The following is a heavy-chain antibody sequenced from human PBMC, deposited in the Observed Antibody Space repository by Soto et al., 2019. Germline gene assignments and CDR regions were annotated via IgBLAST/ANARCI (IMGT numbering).Heavy chain of an antibody. Sequence: EVQLVETGGGLIQPGGSLRLSCAASGFTVSSNYMSWVRQAPGKGLEWVSVIYSGGSTYYADSVKGRFTISRDNSKNTLYLQMNSLRAEDTAVYYCARSTPDYYDSSGYYYFDYWGQGTLVTVSS. CDR1: GFTVSSNY. CDR2: IYSGGST. CDR3: ARSTPDYYDSSGYYYFDY. V-gene: IGHV3-53*02. J-gene: IGHJ4*02. D-gene: IGHD3-22*01.